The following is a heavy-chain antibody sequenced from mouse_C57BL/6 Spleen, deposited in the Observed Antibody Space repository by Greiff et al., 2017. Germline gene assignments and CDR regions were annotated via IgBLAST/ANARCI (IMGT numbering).Heavy chain of an antibody. CDR1: GFTFSSYA. CDR2: ISSGGDYI. J-gene: IGHJ1*03. Sequence: EVKLVESGEGLVKPGGSLKLSCAASGFTFSSYAMSWVRQTPEKRLEWVAYISSGGDYIYYADTVKGRFTISRDNARNTLYLQMSSLKSEDTALYYCTRDPYYYGSRDWYFDVWGTGTTVTVSS. CDR3: TRDPYYYGSRDWYFDV. V-gene: IGHV5-9-1*02. D-gene: IGHD1-1*01.